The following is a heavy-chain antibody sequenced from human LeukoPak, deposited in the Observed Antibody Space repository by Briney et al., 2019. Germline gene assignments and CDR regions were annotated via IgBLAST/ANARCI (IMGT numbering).Heavy chain of an antibody. CDR1: GFAVRKNY. D-gene: IGHD5-18*01. J-gene: IGHJ4*02. V-gene: IGHV3-66*02. Sequence: GGSLRLSCAASGFAVRKNYMSWVRKAPGKGLEWVAIIYSGGNSSYADSVEGRFTISRDNSKNTLHLQMNSLRVEDTAVYYCARGQTADSWGQGTTVTVAS. CDR2: IYSGGNS. CDR3: ARGQTADS.